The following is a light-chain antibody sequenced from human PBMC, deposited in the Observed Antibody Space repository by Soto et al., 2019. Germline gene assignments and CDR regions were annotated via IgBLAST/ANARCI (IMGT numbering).Light chain of an antibody. CDR1: QTISSW. V-gene: IGKV1-5*03. CDR2: KAS. Sequence: DIQMTQSPSTLSGSVGDRVTITCRASQTISSWLAWYQQKPGKAPKLLIYKASTLKSGVPSRFSGSGSGTEFTRTISSLQSDDFATYYCQHYNSYSEEFGQGTNVHI. J-gene: IGKJ1*01. CDR3: QHYNSYSEE.